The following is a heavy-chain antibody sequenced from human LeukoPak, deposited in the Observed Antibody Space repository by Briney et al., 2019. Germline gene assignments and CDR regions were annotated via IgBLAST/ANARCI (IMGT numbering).Heavy chain of an antibody. J-gene: IGHJ6*02. CDR2: LYNAGST. D-gene: IGHD6-13*01. V-gene: IGHV3-53*01. CDR1: GFIVSNNY. Sequence: GGSLRLSCVASGFIVSNNYMSWVRQAPGKGLEWVSVLYNAGSTYYADSVKGRFTISRDNSKNTLYLQMYSLRAEDTAVYYCARRAAAGWDTFYYYYYGMDVWGQGTTVTVSS. CDR3: ARRAAAGWDTFYYYYYGMDV.